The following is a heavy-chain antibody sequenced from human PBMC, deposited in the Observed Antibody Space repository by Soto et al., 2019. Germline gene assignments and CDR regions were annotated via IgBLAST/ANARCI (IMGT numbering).Heavy chain of an antibody. CDR1: GFTFSSYE. CDR2: ISSSGSTV. CDR3: ATETAPRDDWFDP. Sequence: GGSLRLSCAASGFTFSSYEMNWVRQAPGKGLEWVSYISSSGSTVYYADSVKGRFTISRDNAKNPLYLQMNSLRAEDTAVYYCATETAPRDDWFDPWGQGTLVTVSS. J-gene: IGHJ5*02. V-gene: IGHV3-48*03.